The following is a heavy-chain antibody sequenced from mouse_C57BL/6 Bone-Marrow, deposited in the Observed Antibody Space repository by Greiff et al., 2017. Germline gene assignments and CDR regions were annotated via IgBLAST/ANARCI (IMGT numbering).Heavy chain of an antibody. J-gene: IGHJ3*01. V-gene: IGHV1-19*01. CDR3: ARSLAIYYYGSSYFAY. D-gene: IGHD1-1*01. CDR1: GYTFTDYY. CDR2: INPYNGGT. Sequence: VQLQQSGPVLVKPGASVKMSCKASGYTFTDYYMNWVKQSHGKSLEWIGVINPYNGGTSYNQKFKGKATLTVDKSSSTAYMELNSLTSEDSAVYYCARSLAIYYYGSSYFAYWGQGTLVTVSA.